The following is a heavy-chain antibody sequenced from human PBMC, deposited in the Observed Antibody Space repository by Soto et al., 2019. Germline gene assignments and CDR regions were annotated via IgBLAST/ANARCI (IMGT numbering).Heavy chain of an antibody. CDR1: GFTFSIYA. D-gene: IGHD3-10*01. Sequence: GGSLRLSCAASGFTFSIYAMSWVRQAPGKGLEWVSAISGSGGSTYYADSVKGRFTISRDNSKNTLYLQMNSLRAEDTAVYYCAKDRSSYYLVPPFDPWGQGTLVTVSS. CDR2: ISGSGGST. V-gene: IGHV3-23*01. CDR3: AKDRSSYYLVPPFDP. J-gene: IGHJ5*02.